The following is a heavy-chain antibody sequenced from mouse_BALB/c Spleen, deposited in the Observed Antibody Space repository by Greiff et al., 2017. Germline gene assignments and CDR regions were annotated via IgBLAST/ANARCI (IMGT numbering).Heavy chain of an antibody. CDR1: GFSLTSYG. J-gene: IGHJ2*01. CDR3: ARNWRYFDY. CDR2: IWSGGST. Sequence: MQLQQSGPGLVQPSQSLSITCTVSGFSLTSYGVHWVRQSPGKGLEWLGVIWSGGSTDYNAAFISRLSISKDNSKSQVFFKMNSLQANDTAIYYCARNWRYFDYWGQGTTLTVSS. V-gene: IGHV2-2*02.